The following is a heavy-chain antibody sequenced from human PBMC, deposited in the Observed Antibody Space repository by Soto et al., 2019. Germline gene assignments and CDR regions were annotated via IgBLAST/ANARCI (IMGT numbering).Heavy chain of an antibody. CDR3: AKDRRAGGNSAFYFDL. CDR2: ISATGGGT. Sequence: GGSLRLSCTASGFKFSNYAMSWVRQAPGKGLEWVSLISATGGGTYYADSVKGRFTISRDNSHNTLYLQVHSLTAEDTAVYYCAKDRRAGGNSAFYFDLWGQGAQVTVSS. V-gene: IGHV3-23*01. J-gene: IGHJ4*02. CDR1: GFKFSNYA. D-gene: IGHD3-16*01.